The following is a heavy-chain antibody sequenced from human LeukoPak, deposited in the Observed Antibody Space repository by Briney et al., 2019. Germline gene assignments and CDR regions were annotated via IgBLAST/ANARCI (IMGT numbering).Heavy chain of an antibody. J-gene: IGHJ4*02. V-gene: IGHV4-39*07. CDR1: GGSISSSSYY. CDR3: ARSKGRDGYNWDFYFDY. D-gene: IGHD5-24*01. CDR2: INHSGGA. Sequence: SETLSLTCTVSGGSISSSSYYWGWIRQPPGKGLEWIGEINHSGGANYNPSLKSRFTISVDTSKNQFSLTLSSVTAADTAMFYCARSKGRDGYNWDFYFDYWGQGTLVTVSS.